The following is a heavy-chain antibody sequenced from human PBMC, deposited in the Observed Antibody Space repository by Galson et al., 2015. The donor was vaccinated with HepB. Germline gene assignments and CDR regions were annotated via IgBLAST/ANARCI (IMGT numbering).Heavy chain of an antibody. D-gene: IGHD2-15*01. J-gene: IGHJ5*02. CDR3: AREGGYCSGGSCYSWFDP. V-gene: IGHV4-4*02. CDR1: GGSISSSNW. Sequence: SETLSLTCAVSGGSISSSNWWSWVRQPPGKGLEWIGEIYHSGSTNYNPSLKSRVTISVDKSKNQFSLKLSSVTAADTAVYYCAREGGYCSGGSCYSWFDPWGQGTLVTVSS. CDR2: IYHSGST.